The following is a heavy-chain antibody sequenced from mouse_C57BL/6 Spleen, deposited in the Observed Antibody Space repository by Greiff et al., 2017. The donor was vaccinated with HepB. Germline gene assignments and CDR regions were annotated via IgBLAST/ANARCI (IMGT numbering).Heavy chain of an antibody. V-gene: IGHV1-50*01. J-gene: IGHJ2*01. CDR3: ARRAGYYSIDY. Sequence: VKLQQPGAELVKPGASVKLSCKASGYTFTSYWMQWVKQRPGQGLEWIGEIDPSDSYTNYNQKFKGKATLTVDTSASTDDMQLSSLTSEDSAGYYCARRAGYYSIDYWGQGTTLTVSS. CDR1: GYTFTSYW. D-gene: IGHD2-3*01. CDR2: IDPSDSYT.